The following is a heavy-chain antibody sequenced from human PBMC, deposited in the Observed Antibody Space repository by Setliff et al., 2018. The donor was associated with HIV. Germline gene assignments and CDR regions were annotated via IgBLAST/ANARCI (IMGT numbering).Heavy chain of an antibody. D-gene: IGHD3-10*01. CDR2: IYYSGST. J-gene: IGHJ6*03. Sequence: SETLSLTCTVSGGSITNNNYLWSWIRQPPGKGLEWIGYIYYSGSTNYNPSLKSRVTISVDTSKNQFSLKLSSVTAADTAVYYCARDGPLEGSYRYYYYYMDVWGKGTTVTVSS. CDR3: ARDGPLEGSYRYYYYYMDV. CDR1: GGSITNNNYL. V-gene: IGHV4-61*01.